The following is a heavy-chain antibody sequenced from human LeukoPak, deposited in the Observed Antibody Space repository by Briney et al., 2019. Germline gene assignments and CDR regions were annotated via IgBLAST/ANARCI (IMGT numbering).Heavy chain of an antibody. CDR3: ARGSGPYCGGDCYSAFDK. CDR1: GFTFSNHA. Sequence: RGGSLRLSCAASGFTFSNHAMHWVRRAPGKGLEYISAINSDGGTTYYANSVKGRLTISRDNSKNTLYLQMGSLRLEDMAIYYCARGSGPYCGGDCYSAFDKWGQGTLVTVSS. J-gene: IGHJ4*02. CDR2: INSDGGTT. V-gene: IGHV3-64*01. D-gene: IGHD2-21*02.